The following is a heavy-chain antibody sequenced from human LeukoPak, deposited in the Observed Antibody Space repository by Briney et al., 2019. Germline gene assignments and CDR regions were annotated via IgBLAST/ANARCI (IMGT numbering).Heavy chain of an antibody. Sequence: GGSLRLSCAASGFTLSNYWMHWVRQAPGKGLVWVSRINSDGSITTYADSVKGRFTISRDNSKNTLYLQMNSLRAEDTAVYYCAKTSSDYYYDSLGRYYFDYWGQGTLVTVSS. CDR3: AKTSSDYYYDSLGRYYFDY. V-gene: IGHV3-74*01. D-gene: IGHD3-22*01. CDR2: INSDGSIT. J-gene: IGHJ4*02. CDR1: GFTLSNYW.